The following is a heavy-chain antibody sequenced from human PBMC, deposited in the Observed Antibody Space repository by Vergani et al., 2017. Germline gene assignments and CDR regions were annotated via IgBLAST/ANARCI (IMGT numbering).Heavy chain of an antibody. D-gene: IGHD6-13*01. J-gene: IGHJ4*02. CDR3: ARDAGIAAAGTPFDY. Sequence: QLQLQESGPGLVKPSETLSLTCTVSGGSISSSSYYWGWIRQPPGKGLGWIGSIYYSGSTYYNPSLKSRVTISVDTSKNQFSLKLSSVTAADTAVYYCARDAGIAAAGTPFDYWGQGTLVTVSS. V-gene: IGHV4-39*07. CDR1: GGSISSSSYY. CDR2: IYYSGST.